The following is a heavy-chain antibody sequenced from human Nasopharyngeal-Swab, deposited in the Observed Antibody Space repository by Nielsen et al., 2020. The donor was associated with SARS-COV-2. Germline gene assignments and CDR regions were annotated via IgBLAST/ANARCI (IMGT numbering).Heavy chain of an antibody. V-gene: IGHV3-33*01. D-gene: IGHD3-22*01. CDR2: IWYDGSNK. Sequence: WLRQPPGKGLEWVAVIWYDGSNKYYADSVKGRFTISRDNSKNTLYLQMNSLRAEDTAVYYCARGRADDSSGYLIGRLITDDAFDIWGQGTMVTVSS. CDR3: ARGRADDSSGYLIGRLITDDAFDI. J-gene: IGHJ3*02.